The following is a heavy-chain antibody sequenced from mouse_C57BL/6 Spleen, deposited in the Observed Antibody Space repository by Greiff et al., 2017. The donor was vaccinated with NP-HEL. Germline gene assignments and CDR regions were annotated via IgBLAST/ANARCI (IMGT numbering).Heavy chain of an antibody. D-gene: IGHD2-4*01. CDR3: ASGDYDWFAY. CDR1: GYTFTSYW. CDR2: IDPSDSYT. Sequence: VQLQQPGAELVRPGTSVKLSCKASGYTFTSYWMHWVKQRPGQGLEWIGVIDPSDSYTNYNQKFKGKATLTVDTSSSTAYMQLSSLTSEDSAVYYCASGDYDWFAYWGQGTLVTVSA. V-gene: IGHV1-59*01. J-gene: IGHJ3*01.